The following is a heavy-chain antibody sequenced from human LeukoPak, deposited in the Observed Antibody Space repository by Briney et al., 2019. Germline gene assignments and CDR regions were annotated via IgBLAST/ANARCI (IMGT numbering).Heavy chain of an antibody. J-gene: IGHJ4*02. CDR1: GGSFSGYY. CDR2: INHSGST. V-gene: IGHV4-34*01. D-gene: IGHD4-17*01. Sequence: SETLSLTCAVYGGSFSGYYWSWIRQPPGKGLEWIGEINHSGSTNYNPSLKSRVTTSVDTSKNQFSLKLSSVTAADTAVYYCARGRTVTTHFDYWGQGTLVTVSS. CDR3: ARGRTVTTHFDY.